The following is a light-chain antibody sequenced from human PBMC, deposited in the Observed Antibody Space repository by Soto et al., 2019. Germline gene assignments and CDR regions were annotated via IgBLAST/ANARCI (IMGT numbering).Light chain of an antibody. CDR2: EAS. CDR1: QSVTNY. V-gene: IGKV3-11*01. J-gene: IGKJ2*02. CDR3: QQYNNWLRGT. Sequence: EIVLTQSPATLSLSPGERATLSCRASQSVTNYLAWYQQKPGQAPRLLISEASSRATGIPARFSGSGSGTDFTLTISSLEPEDFAIYYCQQYNNWLRGTFGQGTKLEIK.